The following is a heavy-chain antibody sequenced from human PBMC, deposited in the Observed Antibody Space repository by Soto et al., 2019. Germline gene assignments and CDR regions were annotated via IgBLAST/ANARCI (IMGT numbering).Heavy chain of an antibody. D-gene: IGHD6-13*01. CDR2: VSDDGNYK. CDR3: AKGTYPGKAAADRFAFYI. V-gene: IGHV3-30*18. J-gene: IGHJ3*02. CDR1: VFTFRSYG. Sequence: QEQLVESGGGVVQPGGSLRLSCAASVFTFRSYGMHWVRQSPGKGLEWVAVVSDDGNYKYYSESVKGRFTISRENSKNTLYLPLNRLRAEDTAVYYCAKGTYPGKAAADRFAFYIWGKETMVTVSS.